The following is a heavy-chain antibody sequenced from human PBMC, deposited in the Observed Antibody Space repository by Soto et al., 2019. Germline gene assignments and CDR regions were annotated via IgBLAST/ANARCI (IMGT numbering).Heavy chain of an antibody. Sequence: EVQVVESGGGLVQPGVSLRLSCAGSGFTFSDHYMDCVRQAPGKGLEWVGRIRNKARKYTKEYAASVKGRFTISRDDSKNLLYLQMNSRKTEDTAVYFCARISAAASNAFDIWGQGTMVTVSS. J-gene: IGHJ3*02. V-gene: IGHV3-72*01. CDR1: GFTFSDHY. D-gene: IGHD6-13*01. CDR2: IRNKARKYTK. CDR3: ARISAAASNAFDI.